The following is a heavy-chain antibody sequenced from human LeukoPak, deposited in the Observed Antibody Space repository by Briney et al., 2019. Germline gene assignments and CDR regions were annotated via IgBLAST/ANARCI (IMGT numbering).Heavy chain of an antibody. CDR1: GYTFTGYY. D-gene: IGHD5-24*01. J-gene: IGHJ4*02. Sequence: ASVKVSCKASGYTFTGYYMHWVRQAPGQGLEWMGWINPNSGGTNYAQKFQGRVTMTTDTSTSTAYMELRSLRSDDTAVYYCARIGMATNPLNYWGQGTLVTVSS. CDR2: INPNSGGT. CDR3: ARIGMATNPLNY. V-gene: IGHV1-2*02.